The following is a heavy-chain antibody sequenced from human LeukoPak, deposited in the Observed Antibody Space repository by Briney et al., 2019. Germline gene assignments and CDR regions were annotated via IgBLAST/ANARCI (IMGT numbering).Heavy chain of an antibody. Sequence: GRFTISRDNAKNSLYLQMDSLRVDDTAVYYCARGRGLDSWGQGALVTISS. J-gene: IGHJ4*02. D-gene: IGHD6-25*01. V-gene: IGHV3-11*06. CDR3: ARGRGLDS.